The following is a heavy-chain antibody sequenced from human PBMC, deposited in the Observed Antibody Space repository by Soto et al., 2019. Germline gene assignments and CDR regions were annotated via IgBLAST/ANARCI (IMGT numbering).Heavy chain of an antibody. Sequence: ASVKVSCKASGYTFTGYYMHWVRQAPGQGLEWMGWINPNSGGTNYAQKFQGWVTMTRDTSISAAYMELSRLRSDDTAVYYCARSYYYDSSGYYFFDYWGQGTLVTVS. J-gene: IGHJ4*02. V-gene: IGHV1-2*04. CDR1: GYTFTGYY. CDR2: INPNSGGT. D-gene: IGHD3-22*01. CDR3: ARSYYYDSSGYYFFDY.